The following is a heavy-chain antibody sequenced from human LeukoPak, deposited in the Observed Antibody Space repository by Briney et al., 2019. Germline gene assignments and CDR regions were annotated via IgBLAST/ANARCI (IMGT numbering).Heavy chain of an antibody. D-gene: IGHD6-19*01. Sequence: SETLSLTCTVSGGSISSSSYYWGWIRQPPGKGLEWIGEINHSGSTNYNPSLKSRVTISVDTSKNQFSLKLSSVTAADTAVYYCASPGGSGWFFDYWGQGTLVTVSS. CDR2: INHSGST. CDR3: ASPGGSGWFFDY. J-gene: IGHJ4*02. CDR1: GGSISSSSYY. V-gene: IGHV4-39*07.